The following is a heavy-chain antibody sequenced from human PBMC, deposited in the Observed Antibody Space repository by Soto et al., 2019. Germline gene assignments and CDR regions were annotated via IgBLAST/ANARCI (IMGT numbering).Heavy chain of an antibody. V-gene: IGHV1-18*04. CDR3: ARDQGWDLFAAFAVLGDYYGMDL. J-gene: IGHJ6*02. Sequence: ASVKVSCKASGYTFTSYGISWVRQAPGQGLEWMGWISAYNGNTNYAQKLQGRVTMTTDTSTSTAYMELRSLRSDDTAVYYCARDQGWDLFAAFAVLGDYYGMDLWGQGTTVTVSS. CDR2: ISAYNGNT. CDR1: GYTFTSYG. D-gene: IGHD3-16*01.